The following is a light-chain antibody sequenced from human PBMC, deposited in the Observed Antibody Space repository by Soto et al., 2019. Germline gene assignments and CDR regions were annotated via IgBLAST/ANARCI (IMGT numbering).Light chain of an antibody. CDR1: SSNIGSNY. CDR2: RNN. CDR3: AAWDDSRGV. Sequence: QSVLTQPPSASGTPGQRVTISRSGSSSNIGSNYVYWYQQLPGTAPKLLIYRNNQRPSGVPDRFSGSKSGTSASLAISGLRSEDEADYYCAAWDDSRGVFGTGTKLTVL. J-gene: IGLJ1*01. V-gene: IGLV1-47*01.